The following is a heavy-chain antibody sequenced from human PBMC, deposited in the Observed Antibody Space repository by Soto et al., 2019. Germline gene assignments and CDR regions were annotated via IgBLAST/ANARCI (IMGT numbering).Heavy chain of an antibody. CDR1: GLIFSSYG. Sequence: QVQLVESGGGVVQPGRSLRLSCAASGLIFSSYGIHWVRQAPGKGLEWVAAISYDGSNKYYTDSVKGRFTISRDNSKNTLYLHMNSLRAEDTAVYYWAIDRTVTGWVRYDMAVWGTGPTVTAS. V-gene: IGHV3-30*03. CDR2: ISYDGSNK. D-gene: IGHD4-17*01. J-gene: IGHJ6*04. CDR3: AIDRTVTGWVRYDMAV.